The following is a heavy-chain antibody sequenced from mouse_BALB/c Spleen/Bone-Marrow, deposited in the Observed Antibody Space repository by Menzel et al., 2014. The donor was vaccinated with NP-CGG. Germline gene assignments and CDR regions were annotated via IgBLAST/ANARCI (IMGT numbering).Heavy chain of an antibody. CDR2: INPDSSTI. J-gene: IGHJ2*01. Sequence: DVQLQESGGGLVQPGGSLKLSCAASGFDFSRYWMSWVRQAPGKGLEWIGEINPDSSTINYTPSLKDKFIISRDNAKNALYLRMSKVRSEDTALYYCARNGYYGCSDYWGQGTTLTVSS. D-gene: IGHD2-2*01. CDR3: ARNGYYGCSDY. V-gene: IGHV4-1*02. CDR1: GFDFSRYW.